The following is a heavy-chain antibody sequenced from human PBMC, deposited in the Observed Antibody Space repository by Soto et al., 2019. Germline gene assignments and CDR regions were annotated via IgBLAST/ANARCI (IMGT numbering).Heavy chain of an antibody. CDR3: ARDTAARPPYYYYYMDV. CDR1: GFTFSSYS. J-gene: IGHJ6*03. V-gene: IGHV3-48*04. D-gene: IGHD6-6*01. CDR2: ISSSSSTI. Sequence: GGSLRLSCAASGFTFSSYSMNWVRQAPGKGLEWVSYISSSSSTIYYADSVKGRFTISRDNAKNSLYLQMNRLRAEDTAVYYCARDTAARPPYYYYYMDVWGKGTTVTVSS.